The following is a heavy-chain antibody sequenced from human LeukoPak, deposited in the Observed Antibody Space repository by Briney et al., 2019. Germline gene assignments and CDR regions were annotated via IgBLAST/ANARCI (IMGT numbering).Heavy chain of an antibody. CDR3: TREHYDYVWGSYRPNYFDY. V-gene: IGHV4-4*07. D-gene: IGHD3-16*02. CDR2: IYTSGST. CDR1: GGSISSYY. J-gene: IGHJ4*02. Sequence: SETLSLTCTVSGGSISSYYWSWIRQPAGKGLEWIGRIYTSGSTNYNPSLKSRVTMSVDTPKNQFSLKLSSVTAADTAVYYCTREHYDYVWGSYRPNYFDYWGQGTLVTVSS.